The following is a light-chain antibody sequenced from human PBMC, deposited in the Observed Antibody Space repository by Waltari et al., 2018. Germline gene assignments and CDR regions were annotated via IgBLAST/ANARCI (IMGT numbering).Light chain of an antibody. Sequence: DVVMTQSPLSLPVTLGQPASISCRSSQSLVHTDGNTYLNWFQQRPGQPPRRLIYKISRRESGVPDRFSGSGSGTDFTLKISRVEAEDVGVYYCMQGSHLPRTFGQGTKLEI. CDR3: MQGSHLPRT. J-gene: IGKJ2*01. V-gene: IGKV2-30*02. CDR2: KIS. CDR1: QSLVHTDGNTY.